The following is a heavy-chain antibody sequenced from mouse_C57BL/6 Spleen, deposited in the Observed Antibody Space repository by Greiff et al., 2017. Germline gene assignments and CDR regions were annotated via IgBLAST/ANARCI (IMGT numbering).Heavy chain of an antibody. CDR1: GYSFTGYY. CDR2: INPSTGGT. Sequence: EVQLQQSGPELVKPGASVKISCKASGYSFTGYYMHWVKQSSEKSLEWIGEINPSTGGTSYNQKFKGKATLTVDKSSSTAYMQLKSLTSEDSAVYYCSRSTTVVAPYWYFEVWGTGTTVTVSS. V-gene: IGHV1-43*01. J-gene: IGHJ1*03. D-gene: IGHD1-1*01. CDR3: SRSTTVVAPYWYFEV.